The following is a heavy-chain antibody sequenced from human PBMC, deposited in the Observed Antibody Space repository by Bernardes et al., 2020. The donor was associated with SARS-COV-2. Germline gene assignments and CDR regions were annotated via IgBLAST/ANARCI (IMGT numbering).Heavy chain of an antibody. J-gene: IGHJ3*02. D-gene: IGHD3-3*01. CDR3: ARQGPRITIFGVVIMSAFDI. Sequence: SETLSLTCTVSGGSISSSSYYWGWIRQPPGKGLEWIGSIYYRGRTYYNPSLKSRVTISVDTSKNQFSLKLSSVTAADTAVYYCARQGPRITIFGVVIMSAFDIWGQGTMVTGSS. V-gene: IGHV4-39*01. CDR1: GGSISSSSYY. CDR2: IYYRGRT.